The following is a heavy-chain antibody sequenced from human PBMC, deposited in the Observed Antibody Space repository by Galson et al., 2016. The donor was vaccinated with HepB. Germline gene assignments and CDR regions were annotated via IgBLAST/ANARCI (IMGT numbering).Heavy chain of an antibody. CDR1: GFTLSNYD. J-gene: IGHJ6*01. V-gene: IGHV3-23*01. D-gene: IGHD6-13*01. Sequence: SLRLSCAASGFTLSNYDTNWVRQAPGKGLEWVSDIKASDDTTHYADSVKGRFTISRDSYRNTVYLQMNSLRAEDTAVYFCAKVPSGYGSSWPYYYYYGLDVWGKGPRSPSPQ. CDR2: IKASDDTT. CDR3: AKVPSGYGSSWPYYYYYGLDV.